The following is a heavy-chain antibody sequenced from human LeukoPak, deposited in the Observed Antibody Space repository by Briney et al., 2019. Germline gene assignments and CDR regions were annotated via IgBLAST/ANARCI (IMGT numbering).Heavy chain of an antibody. CDR3: ARGGGADIVSSTRFRPYYYYMDV. V-gene: IGHV4-59*01. CDR2: IYYSGST. Sequence: PSETLSLTCTVSGGSISSYYWSWIRQPPGKGLEWIGYIYYSGSTNYNPSLKSRVTISVDTSKNQFSLKLSSVTAADTAVYYCARGGGADIVSSTRFRPYYYYMDVWGKGTTVTVSS. D-gene: IGHD2-15*01. CDR1: GGSISSYY. J-gene: IGHJ6*03.